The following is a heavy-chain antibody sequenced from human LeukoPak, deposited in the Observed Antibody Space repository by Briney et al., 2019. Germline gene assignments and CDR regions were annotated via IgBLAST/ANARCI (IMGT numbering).Heavy chain of an antibody. J-gene: IGHJ3*02. D-gene: IGHD6-19*01. V-gene: IGHV4-59*08. CDR3: ARHVGGGWYREHAFDI. CDR2: IYYSGST. Sequence: SETLSLTCTVSGGSISSYYWSWIRQPPGKGLEWIGYIYYSGSTNYNPSLKSRVTISVDTSKNQFSLKLSSVTAADTAVYYCARHVGGGWYREHAFDIWGQGTMVTVSS. CDR1: GGSISSYY.